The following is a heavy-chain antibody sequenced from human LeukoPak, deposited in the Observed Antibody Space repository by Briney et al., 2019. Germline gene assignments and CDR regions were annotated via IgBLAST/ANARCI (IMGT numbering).Heavy chain of an antibody. CDR1: GYTFTSYG. CDR2: ISAYNGNT. Sequence: ASVKVSCEASGYTFTSYGISWVRQAPGQGLEWMGWISAYNGNTNYAQKLQGRVTMTTDTSTSTAYMELRSLRSDDTAVYYCARDVESSSFGAFDIWGQGTMVTVSS. J-gene: IGHJ3*02. CDR3: ARDVESSSFGAFDI. D-gene: IGHD6-6*01. V-gene: IGHV1-18*01.